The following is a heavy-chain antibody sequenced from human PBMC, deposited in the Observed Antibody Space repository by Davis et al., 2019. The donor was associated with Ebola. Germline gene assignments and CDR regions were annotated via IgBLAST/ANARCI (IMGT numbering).Heavy chain of an antibody. D-gene: IGHD6-19*01. CDR1: GFSFSSYW. J-gene: IGHJ3*02. CDR3: AKDQFPGIAVAGTSFSALGAFDI. Sequence: PGGSLRLSCAASGFSFSSYWMSWVRQAPGKGLEWVANIKQDGSEKYYVDSVKGRFTISRDNAKNSLFMQMNSLRAEDTAVYYCAKDQFPGIAVAGTSFSALGAFDIWGQGTMVTVSS. V-gene: IGHV3-7*03. CDR2: IKQDGSEK.